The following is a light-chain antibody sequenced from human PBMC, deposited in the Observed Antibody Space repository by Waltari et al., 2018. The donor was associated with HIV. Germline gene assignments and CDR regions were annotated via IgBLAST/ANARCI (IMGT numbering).Light chain of an antibody. J-gene: IGLJ1*01. CDR3: AAWDDTLSSYV. V-gene: IGLV1-47*01. CDR2: RTN. CDR1: NSNIGGKD. Sequence: QSVLTQSPSASGTPGQRVTISCSGSNSNIGGKDVYWFQHLPGTAPKLLIYRTNQRRSGVPDRFSGSKSGTSASLAISGLRSDDEADYYCAAWDDTLSSYVFGTGTTVTV.